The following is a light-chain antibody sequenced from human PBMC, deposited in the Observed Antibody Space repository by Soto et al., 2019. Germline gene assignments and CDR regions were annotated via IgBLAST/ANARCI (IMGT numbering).Light chain of an antibody. CDR3: QQSYDTPLT. CDR2: RAS. V-gene: IGKV1-39*01. CDR1: QSISWY. J-gene: IGKJ4*01. Sequence: DIQMTQSPSSLSASVGDRVTVTCRASQSISWYLSWYQQKPGKAPKLLIYRASRLQSGVPSRFSGSGSGTDFTLTISSLQPEDFATYLCQQSYDTPLTFGGGTKVEI.